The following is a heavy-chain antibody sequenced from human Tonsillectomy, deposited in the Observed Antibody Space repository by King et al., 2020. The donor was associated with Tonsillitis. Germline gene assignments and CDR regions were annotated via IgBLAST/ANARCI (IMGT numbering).Heavy chain of an antibody. D-gene: IGHD3-16*01. CDR3: ARDLRLGRPDY. V-gene: IGHV3-21*06. CDR1: GFTFNKHS. J-gene: IGHJ4*02. Sequence: VQLVESGGGLVKPGGSLRLSCVASGFTFNKHSMTWVRQAPGMGLEWVSSITSSGTYIYYGDSVKGRFTISRDNAKNSMYLQMNSLRADDTAIYYCARDLRLGRPDYWGQGALVIVSS. CDR2: ITSSGTYI.